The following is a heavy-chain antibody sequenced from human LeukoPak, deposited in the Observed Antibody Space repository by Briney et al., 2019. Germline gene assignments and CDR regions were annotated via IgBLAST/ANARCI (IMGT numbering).Heavy chain of an antibody. CDR3: ARGLSQPSGGDAFDI. CDR2: ISGSNNYI. D-gene: IGHD6-25*01. J-gene: IGHJ3*02. V-gene: IGHV3-21*01. CDR1: GFTFSSYA. Sequence: GGSLRLSCAASGFTFSSYAMSWVRQAPGKGLEWVSSISGSNNYIYYADSVEGRFTISRDNPKNSLYLQMNSLRAEDTAVYYCARGLSQPSGGDAFDIWGQGTMVTVS.